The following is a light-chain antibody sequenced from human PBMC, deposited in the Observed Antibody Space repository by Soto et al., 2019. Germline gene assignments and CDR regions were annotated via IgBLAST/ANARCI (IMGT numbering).Light chain of an antibody. CDR2: LGS. CDR3: MQALQTLLT. V-gene: IGKV2-28*01. CDR1: QSLLHSNGYNY. Sequence: EIVMTQSPLSLPVTPGEPASISCRSSQSLLHSNGYNYLDWYLQKPGQSPQLLIYLGSNRASGVPDRFSGSGSGTDFTLKVSRVEAEDVGVYYCMQALQTLLTFGQGTRLEIK. J-gene: IGKJ5*01.